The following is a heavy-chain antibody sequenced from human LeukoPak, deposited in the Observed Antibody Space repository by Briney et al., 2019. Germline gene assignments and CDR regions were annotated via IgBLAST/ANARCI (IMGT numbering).Heavy chain of an antibody. D-gene: IGHD6-13*01. CDR3: ARVDSSRGNWFDP. J-gene: IGHJ5*02. CDR2: IYYSGST. Sequence: SETLSRTCTVTGGSISSYYWSWIRQPPGKGLEWIRYIYYSGSTNYNPSLKSRVTISVDTSKNQFSLKLSSVTAADTAVYYCARVDSSRGNWFDPWGQGTLVTVSS. CDR1: GGSISSYY. V-gene: IGHV4-59*01.